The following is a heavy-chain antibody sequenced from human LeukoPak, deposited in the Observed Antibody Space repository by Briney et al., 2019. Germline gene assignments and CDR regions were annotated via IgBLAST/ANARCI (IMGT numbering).Heavy chain of an antibody. CDR3: ARADYGDYGVDY. D-gene: IGHD4-17*01. Sequence: GGSLRLSCAASGFAFSSSNLNWFRQAPGKGLEWVSSITSDSYIYYADSLKGRFSISIDNAKNSLYLQMISLRAEDTAVYYCARADYGDYGVDYWGQGTLVTVSS. J-gene: IGHJ4*02. CDR2: ITSDSYI. V-gene: IGHV3-21*01. CDR1: GFAFSSSN.